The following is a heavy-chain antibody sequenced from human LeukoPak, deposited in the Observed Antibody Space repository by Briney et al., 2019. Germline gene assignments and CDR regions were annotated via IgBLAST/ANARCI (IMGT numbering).Heavy chain of an antibody. J-gene: IGHJ5*02. Sequence: PSETLSLTCTVSGGSIRSSTYYWGWIRQPPGKGLEWIGSISYSGSTYYNPSLKSRVTLSVDTSKNQFSLKLSSVTAADTAVYYCAREGTSGTHLNWFDPWGQRTLVTVSS. V-gene: IGHV4-39*07. CDR1: GGSIRSSTYY. D-gene: IGHD1-1*01. CDR2: ISYSGST. CDR3: AREGTSGTHLNWFDP.